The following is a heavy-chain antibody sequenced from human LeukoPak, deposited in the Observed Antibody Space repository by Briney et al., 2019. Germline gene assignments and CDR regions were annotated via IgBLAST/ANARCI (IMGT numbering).Heavy chain of an antibody. Sequence: GGSLRLSCAASGFTFSSYSMNWVRQAPGKGLEWVSYISSSSSTIYYADSVKGRFTISRDNAKNSLYLQMNSLRAEDTAVYYCASGVIVVTDYWGQGTLVTVSS. V-gene: IGHV3-48*04. CDR1: GFTFSSYS. J-gene: IGHJ4*02. CDR3: ASGVIVVTDY. CDR2: ISSSSSTI. D-gene: IGHD2-21*01.